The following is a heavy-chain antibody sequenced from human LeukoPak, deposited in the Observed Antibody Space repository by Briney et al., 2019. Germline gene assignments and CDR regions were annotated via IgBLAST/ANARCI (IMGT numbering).Heavy chain of an antibody. Sequence: GGSLRLACVAYGFTFSNYVMDWVRQAPGEGLECGSSISGSGTSTSYADSGKGRFTSSRDNSKNTLYLQMNSLRAEDTAIYYCANEYSKGDVWGQGTTVTVSS. CDR3: ANEYSKGDV. D-gene: IGHD4-11*01. V-gene: IGHV3-23*01. CDR2: ISGSGTST. J-gene: IGHJ3*01. CDR1: GFTFSNYV.